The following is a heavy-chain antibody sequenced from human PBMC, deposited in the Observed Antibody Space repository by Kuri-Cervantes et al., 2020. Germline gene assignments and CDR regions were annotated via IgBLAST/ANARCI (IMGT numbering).Heavy chain of an antibody. D-gene: IGHD2-2*01. Sequence: GESLKISCAASGFTVSSNYMSRVRQAPGKGLEWVSVIYSGGSTYYADSVKGRFTISRDNAKNSLYLQMNSLRAGDTAVYYCAGSGVVVVPAAPRYWYFDLWGRGTLVTVSS. J-gene: IGHJ2*01. CDR3: AGSGVVVVPAAPRYWYFDL. CDR2: IYSGGST. CDR1: GFTVSSNY. V-gene: IGHV3-66*01.